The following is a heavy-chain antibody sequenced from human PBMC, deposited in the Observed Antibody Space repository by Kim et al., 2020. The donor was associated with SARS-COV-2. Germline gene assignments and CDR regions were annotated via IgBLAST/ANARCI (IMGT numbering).Heavy chain of an antibody. CDR3: ARPSSRFGDYAL. CDR1: GGSISTAFY. Sequence: SETLSLTCTVSGGSISTAFYWGWIRQPPGKVLEWIGSVYYTGDTYYSPSLKGRVTIYVDTSKNQFSLDVNSVTAADTAMYYCARPSSRFGDYALWGQGTLVTVFS. J-gene: IGHJ4*02. V-gene: IGHV4-39*01. CDR2: VYYTGDT. D-gene: IGHD3-10*01.